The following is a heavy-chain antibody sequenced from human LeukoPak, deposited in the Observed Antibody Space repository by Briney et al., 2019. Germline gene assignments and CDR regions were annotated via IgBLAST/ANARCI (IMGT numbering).Heavy chain of an antibody. D-gene: IGHD5-18*01. CDR3: AKSTTYTALNWFDP. CDR2: ISSGSYI. V-gene: IGHV3-21*04. Sequence: PGGSLRLSCAASTFTFSSYTMNWVRQAPGTGLEWVSSISSGSYIYYADSLKGRFTISRDNSKKTVYLQMSSPRAEDTAVYYCAKSTTYTALNWFDPWGQGTLVTVSS. CDR1: TFTFSSYT. J-gene: IGHJ5*02.